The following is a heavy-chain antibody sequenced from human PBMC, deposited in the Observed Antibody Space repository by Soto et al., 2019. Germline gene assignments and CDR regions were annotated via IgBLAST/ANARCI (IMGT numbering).Heavy chain of an antibody. CDR3: ARDQGYYDSSGSLSFDY. Sequence: SETLSLTCTVSGASINSRYWNWIRQPPGKGLEWIGYIYYPATTNYNPSLKSRVTISVDTSKNQFSLKLSSVTAADTAVYYCARDQGYYDSSGSLSFDYWGQGTLVTVSS. V-gene: IGHV4-59*11. CDR2: IYYPATT. J-gene: IGHJ4*02. D-gene: IGHD3-22*01. CDR1: GASINSRY.